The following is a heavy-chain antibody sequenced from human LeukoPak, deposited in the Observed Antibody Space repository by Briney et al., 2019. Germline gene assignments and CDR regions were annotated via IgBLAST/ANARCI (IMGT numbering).Heavy chain of an antibody. V-gene: IGHV4-59*04. J-gene: IGHJ4*02. CDR2: IYHTGRS. CDR1: GGSISSYY. Sequence: SETLSLTCTVSGGSISSYYWSWIRPPSGKGLEWIASIYHTGRSYYSPSLKSRVTLSIDNSNNQFSLKLTSVTAADTALYYCVRQDHDILTALRDYWGQGILVTVSS. D-gene: IGHD3-9*01. CDR3: VRQDHDILTALRDY.